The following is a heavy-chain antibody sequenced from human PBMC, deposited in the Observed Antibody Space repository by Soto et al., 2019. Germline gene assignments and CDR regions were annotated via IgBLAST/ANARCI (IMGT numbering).Heavy chain of an antibody. CDR1: GGTFSSYA. CDR3: ARMSPQARYYYGMDV. CDR2: IIHIFGTA. J-gene: IGHJ6*02. V-gene: IGHV1-69*13. Sequence: SVKVSCKASGGTFSSYAISGVRQAPGQGLEWMGGIIHIFGTANYAQKFQGRVTITADESTGTAYMELSSLRSEDTAVYYCARMSPQARYYYGMDVWGQGTTVTVSS.